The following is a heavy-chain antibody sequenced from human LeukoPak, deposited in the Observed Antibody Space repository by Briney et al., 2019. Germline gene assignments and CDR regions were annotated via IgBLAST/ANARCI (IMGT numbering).Heavy chain of an antibody. V-gene: IGHV3-23*01. J-gene: IGHJ4*02. Sequence: PGGSLRLSCAASGFTFSNYAMSWVRQAPGKGLEWVSAISGSGGSTYYANSVKGRFTISRDNSKNTLYLQMNSLRAEDTAVYYCAKDNEGATPAAFDYWGQGTLVTVSS. CDR2: ISGSGGST. D-gene: IGHD1-26*01. CDR3: AKDNEGATPAAFDY. CDR1: GFTFSNYA.